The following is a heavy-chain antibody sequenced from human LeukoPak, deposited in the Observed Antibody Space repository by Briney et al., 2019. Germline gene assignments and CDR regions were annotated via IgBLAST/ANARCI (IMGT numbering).Heavy chain of an antibody. J-gene: IGHJ4*02. CDR2: IYYSGST. V-gene: IGHV4-39*01. CDR3: ARQGRLLSFGY. CDR1: GGSISSSSYY. D-gene: IGHD3-22*01. Sequence: SETLSLTCTVSGGSISSSSYYWGWIRQPPGKGLEWIGSIYYSGSTYYNPSLKSRVTISVDTSKNQFSLKLSSVTAADTAVYYCARQGRLLSFGYWGQGTLVTVSS.